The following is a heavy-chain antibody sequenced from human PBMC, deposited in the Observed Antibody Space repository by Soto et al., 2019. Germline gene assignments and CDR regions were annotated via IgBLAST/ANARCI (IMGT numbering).Heavy chain of an antibody. CDR2: ILYDGSDK. CDR1: GFTFSSYA. Sequence: SLRLSCVASGFTFSSYAMHWVRQAPGKGLEWVAVILYDGSDKYYADSVKGRFTISRDSSKNTLILQMNSLRTEDTAVYYCAREGDSSGSGLDYWGQGTLVTVSS. D-gene: IGHD6-25*01. CDR3: AREGDSSGSGLDY. V-gene: IGHV3-30-3*01. J-gene: IGHJ4*02.